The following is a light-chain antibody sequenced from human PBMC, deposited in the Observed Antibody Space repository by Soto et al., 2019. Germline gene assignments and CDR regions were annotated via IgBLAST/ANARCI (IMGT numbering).Light chain of an antibody. CDR1: QGISSY. J-gene: IGKJ3*01. Sequence: DIPLTQSPSFLSASVGDRVTITCRASQGISSYLAWYQQKPGKAPNLLLYAASTLQSGVPSRFSGSGSGTEFTLTISSLQPDDFATYYCQQLNNYPFTFGPGTKVDIK. CDR3: QQLNNYPFT. CDR2: AAS. V-gene: IGKV1-9*01.